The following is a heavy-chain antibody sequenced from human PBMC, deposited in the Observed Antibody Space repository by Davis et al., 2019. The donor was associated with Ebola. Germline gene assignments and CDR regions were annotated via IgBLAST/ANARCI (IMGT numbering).Heavy chain of an antibody. Sequence: GESLKISCAASGLTVSSNYMSWVRQAPGKGLEWVSVIYSGGSTYYADSVKGRFTISRDNSKNTLYLQMNSLRAEDTAVYYCARDFVSGSYSSGFDPWGQGTLVTVSS. CDR3: ARDFVSGSYSSGFDP. J-gene: IGHJ5*02. D-gene: IGHD1-26*01. CDR1: GLTVSSNY. CDR2: IYSGGST. V-gene: IGHV3-53*01.